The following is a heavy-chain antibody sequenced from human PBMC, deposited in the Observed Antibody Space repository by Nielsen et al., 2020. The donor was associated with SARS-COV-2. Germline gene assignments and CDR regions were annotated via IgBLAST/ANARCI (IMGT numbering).Heavy chain of an antibody. CDR1: GFTFSTFA. D-gene: IGHD6-6*01. J-gene: IGHJ4*02. CDR2: ISHDGNTL. CDR3: VREGPDSSSSYFDY. Sequence: GESLKISCAASGFTFSTFAMHWVRHAPGKGLEWVAIISHDGNTLYNVGSVKGRFTISRDNSKDTLYLQMNSLRLEDTAVYYCVREGPDSSSSYFDYWGQGTLVTVSS. V-gene: IGHV3-30*04.